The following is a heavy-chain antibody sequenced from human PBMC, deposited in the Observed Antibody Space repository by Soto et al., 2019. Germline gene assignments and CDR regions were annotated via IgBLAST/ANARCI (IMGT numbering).Heavy chain of an antibody. J-gene: IGHJ4*02. Sequence: PGGSLRLSCAASGFTFSSYGMHWVHQAPGKGLEWVAVIWYDGSNKYYADSVKGRFTISRDNSKNTLYLQMNSLRAEDTAVYYCARDRNYDILTGYPAPPLDYWGQGTLVTLSS. CDR1: GFTFSSYG. CDR2: IWYDGSNK. CDR3: ARDRNYDILTGYPAPPLDY. V-gene: IGHV3-33*01. D-gene: IGHD3-9*01.